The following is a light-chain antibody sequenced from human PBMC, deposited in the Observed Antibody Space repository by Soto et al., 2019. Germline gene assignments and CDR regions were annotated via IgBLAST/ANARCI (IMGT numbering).Light chain of an antibody. CDR2: EVS. CDR1: SSDVGSYNY. J-gene: IGLJ1*01. CDR3: SSYTINSLYV. V-gene: IGLV2-14*01. Sequence: QSVLTQPASVSGSPGQSITISCTGTSSDVGSYNYISWYQQHPGKAPKLMIYEVSNRPSGVSNRFSGSKSGNTASLTISGLQAEDEADYYCSSYTINSLYVFGTGTKVTVL.